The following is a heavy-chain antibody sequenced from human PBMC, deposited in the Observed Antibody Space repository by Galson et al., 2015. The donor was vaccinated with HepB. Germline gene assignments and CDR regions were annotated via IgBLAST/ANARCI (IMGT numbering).Heavy chain of an antibody. CDR3: ARDAYGSLSSPSDGGPFDY. CDR2: ISYDGSNK. J-gene: IGHJ4*02. V-gene: IGHV3-30-3*01. Sequence: SLRLSCAASGFTFSNYAMHWVRQAPGKGLEWVAIISYDGSNKYYADSVKGRFTISRDNSKNTLFLQMNSLRPEDTALYFCARDAYGSLSSPSDGGPFDYWGQGTLVTVSS. CDR1: GFTFSNYA. D-gene: IGHD3-10*01.